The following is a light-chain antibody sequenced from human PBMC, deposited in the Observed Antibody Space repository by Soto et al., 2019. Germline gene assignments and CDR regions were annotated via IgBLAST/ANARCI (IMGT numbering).Light chain of an antibody. CDR2: GNT. V-gene: IGLV1-40*01. Sequence: QSVLTQAPSVSGAPGQRVTISCTGGSSNSGAGYAVNWYQQLPGRAPKLLIYGNTNRPSGVPDRFSGSKSGTSASLAITGLQGEDEADYYCRSYDSSLSASVFGGGTKLTVL. CDR1: SSNSGAGYA. CDR3: RSYDSSLSASV. J-gene: IGLJ3*02.